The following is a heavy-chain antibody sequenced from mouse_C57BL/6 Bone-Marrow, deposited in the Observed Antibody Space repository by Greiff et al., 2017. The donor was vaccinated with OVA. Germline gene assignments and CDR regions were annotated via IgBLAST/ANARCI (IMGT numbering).Heavy chain of an antibody. Sequence: EVKLMESEGGLVQPGSSMKLSCTASGFTFSDYYMAWVRQVPEKGLEWVANINYDGSSTYYLDSLKSRFIISRDNAKNILYLQMSSLKSEDTATYYCAREAPGGYWYFDVWGTGTTVTVSS. J-gene: IGHJ1*03. CDR3: AREAPGGYWYFDV. CDR2: INYDGSST. CDR1: GFTFSDYY. V-gene: IGHV5-16*01.